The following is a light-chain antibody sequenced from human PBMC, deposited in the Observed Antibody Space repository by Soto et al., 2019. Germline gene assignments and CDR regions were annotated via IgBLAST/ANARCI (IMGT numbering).Light chain of an antibody. CDR2: GAS. V-gene: IGKV3-20*01. Sequence: EIVLTQSPDTLSLSPGERATLSCRASHTVTSNYLAWYQQKPGQAPRLLIYGASSRATDIPDRFSGSGSGTDFTLTTSRLETADFAVYYCQQYGGSPRTFGQGTKVEIK. CDR1: HTVTSNY. CDR3: QQYGGSPRT. J-gene: IGKJ1*01.